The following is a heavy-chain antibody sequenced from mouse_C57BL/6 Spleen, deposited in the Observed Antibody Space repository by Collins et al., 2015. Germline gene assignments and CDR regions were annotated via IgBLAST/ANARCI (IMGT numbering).Heavy chain of an antibody. CDR2: IHPNSGST. CDR1: GYTFTSYW. CDR3: ARDGDDYDAMDY. J-gene: IGHJ4*01. Sequence: QVQLQQPGAELVKPGASVKLSCKASGYTFTSYWMHWVKQRPGQGLEWIGMIHPNSGSTNYNEKFKSKATLTVDKSSSTAYMQLSSLTSEDSAVYYCARDGDDYDAMDYWGQGTSVTVSS. D-gene: IGHD2-3*01. V-gene: IGHV1-64*01.